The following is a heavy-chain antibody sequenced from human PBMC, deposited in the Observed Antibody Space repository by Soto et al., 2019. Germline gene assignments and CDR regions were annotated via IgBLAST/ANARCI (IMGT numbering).Heavy chain of an antibody. D-gene: IGHD5-12*01. Sequence: LSLTCAVYGGSFSGYYWSWIRQPPGKGLEWIGEINHSGSTNYNPSLKSRVTISVDTSKNQFSLKLSSVTAADTAVYYCASREMATIDNWFDPWGQGTLVTVSS. CDR3: ASREMATIDNWFDP. CDR1: GGSFSGYY. J-gene: IGHJ5*01. CDR2: INHSGST. V-gene: IGHV4-34*01.